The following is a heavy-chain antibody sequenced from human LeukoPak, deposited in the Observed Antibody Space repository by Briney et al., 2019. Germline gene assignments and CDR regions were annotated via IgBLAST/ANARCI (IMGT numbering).Heavy chain of an antibody. V-gene: IGHV3-30*03. Sequence: GGSLRLSCAASGFTFSSYGMHWVRQAPGKGLEWVAVISYDGSNKYYADSVKGRFTISRDNGKNSLYLQMNSLRGEDTAMYYCARRFPFWSGYSSFDYWGQGTLVTVSS. J-gene: IGHJ4*02. D-gene: IGHD3-3*01. CDR1: GFTFSSYG. CDR2: ISYDGSNK. CDR3: ARRFPFWSGYSSFDY.